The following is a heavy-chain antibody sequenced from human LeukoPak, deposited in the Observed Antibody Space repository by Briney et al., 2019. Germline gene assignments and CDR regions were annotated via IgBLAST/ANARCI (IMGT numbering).Heavy chain of an antibody. J-gene: IGHJ3*01. CDR1: GFTFSSYA. CDR2: ISGSGGST. CDR3: ARRLSLRFDAFAV. D-gene: IGHD3-3*01. Sequence: TGGSLRLSCAASGFTFSSYAMSWVRQAPGKGLEWVSAISGSGGSTYYADSVKGRFTISRDTSKNTLLLQMNSLRGDDTALYFCARRLSLRFDAFAVWGPGTVVTVSS. V-gene: IGHV3-23*01.